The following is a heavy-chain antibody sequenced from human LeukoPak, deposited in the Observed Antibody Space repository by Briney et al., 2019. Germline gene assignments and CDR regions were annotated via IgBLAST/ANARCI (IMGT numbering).Heavy chain of an antibody. CDR2: MNPNSGNT. V-gene: IGHV1-8*03. CDR1: GYTFTSYD. Sequence: ASVKVSCKASGYTFTSYDINWVRQATGQGLEWMGWMNPNSGNTGYAQKFQGRVTITRNTSISTAYMELSSLRSEDTAVYYCARVGLVGAYYYYYYMDVWGKGTTVTVSS. CDR3: ARVGLVGAYYYYYYMDV. J-gene: IGHJ6*03. D-gene: IGHD1-26*01.